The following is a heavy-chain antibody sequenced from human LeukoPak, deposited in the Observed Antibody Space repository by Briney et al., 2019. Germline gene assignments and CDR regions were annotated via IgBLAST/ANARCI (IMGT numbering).Heavy chain of an antibody. CDR2: IYPGDSDT. D-gene: IGHD2-21*02. J-gene: IGHJ6*02. CDR1: GYSFTSYW. CDR3: ARHVVTTGDGMDV. V-gene: IGHV5-51*01. Sequence: GESLKISCKGSGYSFTSYWIGWVRQMPGKGLEWMGIIYPGDSDTRYSPSFQGQVTISADKSISTAYLQWSSLKASDTAMYYCARHVVTTGDGMDVWGQGTTVTVSS.